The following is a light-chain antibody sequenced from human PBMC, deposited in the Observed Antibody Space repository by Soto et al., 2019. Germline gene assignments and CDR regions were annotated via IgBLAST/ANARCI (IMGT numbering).Light chain of an antibody. CDR3: MQALQTPIT. CDR1: QSLLHSNGYNY. Sequence: DIVITQSPLSLPFTPLDPASISCRSSQSLLHSNGYNYLDWYLQKPGQSPQLLIYLGSNRASGVPDRFSGSGSGTDFTLKISRVEAEDVGVYYCMQALQTPITFGQGTRLEI. V-gene: IGKV2-28*01. CDR2: LGS. J-gene: IGKJ5*01.